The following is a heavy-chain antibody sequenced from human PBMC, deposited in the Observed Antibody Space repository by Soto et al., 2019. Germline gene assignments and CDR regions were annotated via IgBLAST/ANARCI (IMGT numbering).Heavy chain of an antibody. D-gene: IGHD3-3*01. CDR3: ARFRPPTIFGVVINPFDP. CDR2: IIPIFGTA. V-gene: IGHV1-69*01. Sequence: QVQLVQSGAEVKKPGSSVKVSCKASGGTFSSYAISWVRQAPGQGLEWMGGIIPIFGTANYAQKFQGRVTITADESTSTAYMELSSLRSEDTAVYYCARFRPPTIFGVVINPFDPWGQGTLVTVSS. CDR1: GGTFSSYA. J-gene: IGHJ5*02.